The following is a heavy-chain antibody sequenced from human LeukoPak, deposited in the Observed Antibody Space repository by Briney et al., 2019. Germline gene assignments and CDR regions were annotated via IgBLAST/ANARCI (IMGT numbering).Heavy chain of an antibody. CDR3: ARSGPAYSVTMIVVEGDNYYGSWFDP. CDR1: GYTFTSYY. CDR2: INPSGGST. Sequence: ASVTVSFTASGYTFTSYYMHWVRQAPGQGLEWMGIINPSGGSTSYAQKFQGRVTMTRDMSTSTVYMELSSLRSEDTAVYYCARSGPAYSVTMIVVEGDNYYGSWFDPWGQGTLVTVSS. D-gene: IGHD3-22*01. J-gene: IGHJ5*02. V-gene: IGHV1-46*01.